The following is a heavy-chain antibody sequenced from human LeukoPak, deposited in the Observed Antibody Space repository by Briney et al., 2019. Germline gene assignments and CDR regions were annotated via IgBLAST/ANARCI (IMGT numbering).Heavy chain of an antibody. CDR1: GGSLSSGTYY. V-gene: IGHV4-61*01. Sequence: PSETLSLTSTVSGGSLSSGTYYWSWIRQPPGKGLEWIGYIYYSGSTNYNPSLKSRVTISVDTSKNQFSLKLSSVTAADTAVYYCARVESYCSGGSCYLDTKWFDPWGQGTLVTVSS. J-gene: IGHJ5*02. CDR2: IYYSGST. CDR3: ARVESYCSGGSCYLDTKWFDP. D-gene: IGHD2-15*01.